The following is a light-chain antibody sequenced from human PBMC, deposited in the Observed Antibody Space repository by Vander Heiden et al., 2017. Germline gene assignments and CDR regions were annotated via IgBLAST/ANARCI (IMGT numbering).Light chain of an antibody. CDR1: LNINSY. CDR2: DTS. Sequence: DIQMTQSPSSLSASVGDRVTITCRASLNINSYLNWYQLKPGRAPTLLIYDTSSLQSGVPSRFSGSGSGTDFSLTISSLQPEDSSTYYCQQTYTTPRTFGQGTKVEIK. J-gene: IGKJ1*01. CDR3: QQTYTTPRT. V-gene: IGKV1-39*01.